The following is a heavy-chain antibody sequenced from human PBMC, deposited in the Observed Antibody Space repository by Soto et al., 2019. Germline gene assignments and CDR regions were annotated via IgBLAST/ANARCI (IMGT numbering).Heavy chain of an antibody. V-gene: IGHV4-39*01. CDR3: ARHEAGWYFDS. D-gene: IGHD2-15*01. CDR1: RGSISRGTNY. CDR2: IYYSGST. Sequence: ETLYLTCTVSRGSISRGTNYLAWIRQPPGKGLEWIANIYYSGSTFYNPSLKSRVTISLDTSKNQFSLKLRSVTAADTAVYYCARHEAGWYFDSWGQGTLVTVSS. J-gene: IGHJ4*02.